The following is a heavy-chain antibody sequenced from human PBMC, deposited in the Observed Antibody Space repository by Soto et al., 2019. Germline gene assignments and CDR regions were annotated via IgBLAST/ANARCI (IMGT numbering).Heavy chain of an antibody. J-gene: IGHJ6*02. CDR3: ARWAVAVAGTGASGMDV. CDR1: GYTFTSYA. CDR2: INAGNGNT. Sequence: GASVKVSCKASGYTFTSYAIHWVRQAPGQRLEWMGWINAGNGNTKYSQKFQGRVTITRDTSASTAYMELSSLRSEDTAVYYCARWAVAVAGTGASGMDVWGQGTTVTVSS. D-gene: IGHD6-19*01. V-gene: IGHV1-3*01.